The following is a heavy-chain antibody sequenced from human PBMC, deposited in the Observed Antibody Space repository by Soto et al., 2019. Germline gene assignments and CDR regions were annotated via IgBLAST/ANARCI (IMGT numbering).Heavy chain of an antibody. CDR1: GFTFHDYA. CDR3: VYWCEVSLPYYFDS. CDR2: VVWSGVNM. J-gene: IGHJ4*02. Sequence: GGSLRLSCAASGFTFHDYAMHWVRQVPGKGLEWVSGVVWSGVNMAYADSVRGRFTISRDNAKYSLYLQMNSLTADDTALYYCVYWCEVSLPYYFDSRGQGTLVTVSS. V-gene: IGHV3-9*01. D-gene: IGHD2-15*01.